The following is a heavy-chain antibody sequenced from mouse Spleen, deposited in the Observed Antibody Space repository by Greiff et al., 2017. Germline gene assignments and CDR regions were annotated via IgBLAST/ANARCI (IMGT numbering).Heavy chain of an antibody. Sequence: EVKLMESGGGLVKPGGSLKLSCAASGFTFSDYGMHWVRQAPEKGLELVAYISSGSSTIYYADTVKGRFTISRDNAKNTLFLQMTSLRSEDTAMYYCARVKIYGGYFDYWGQGTTLTVSS. CDR2: ISSGSSTI. J-gene: IGHJ2*01. CDR1: GFTFSDYG. V-gene: IGHV5-17*01. D-gene: IGHD1-1*02. CDR3: ARVKIYGGYFDY.